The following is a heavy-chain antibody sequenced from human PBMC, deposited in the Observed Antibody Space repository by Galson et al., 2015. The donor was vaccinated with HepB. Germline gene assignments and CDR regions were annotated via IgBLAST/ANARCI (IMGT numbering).Heavy chain of an antibody. CDR3: AKDNRGIQLWGDYFDK. CDR2: ISGTANNA. CDR1: GFTFSDYA. D-gene: IGHD5-18*01. J-gene: IGHJ4*02. Sequence: SLRLSCAASGFTFSDYAMSWVRQAPGKGLEWVSAISGTANNAYYADSVRGRFTISRDNSKSTLYLKMNSLRAEDTAVYYCAKDNRGIQLWGDYFDKWGQGTLVAVSS. V-gene: IGHV3-23*01.